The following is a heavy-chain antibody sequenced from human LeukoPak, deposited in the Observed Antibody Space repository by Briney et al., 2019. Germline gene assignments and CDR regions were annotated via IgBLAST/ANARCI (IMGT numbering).Heavy chain of an antibody. D-gene: IGHD1-1*01. J-gene: IGHJ4*02. CDR2: IKEDGSEK. V-gene: IGHV3-7*01. Sequence: PGGSLRLSCAASGFTFTKYWMSWVRQAPGKGREWVANIKEDGSEKSYVDSVKGRFTISRDNARNSLFLQMNSLRADDTAVYYCTSAWNDGNNFWGQGTLVSVSA. CDR1: GFTFTKYW. CDR3: TSAWNDGNNF.